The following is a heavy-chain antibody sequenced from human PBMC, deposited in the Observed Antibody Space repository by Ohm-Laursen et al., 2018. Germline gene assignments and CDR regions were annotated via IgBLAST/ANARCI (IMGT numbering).Heavy chain of an antibody. CDR2: INPNSGGT. D-gene: IGHD6-19*01. V-gene: IGHV1-2*02. Sequence: GASVKVSCKASGYTFTNYGISWVRQAPGQGLEWMGWINPNSGGTNYAQKFQGRVTMTRDTSISTAYMELSRLRSDDTAVYYCAREIAVAGVVAFDIWGQGTMVTVSS. CDR1: GYTFTNYG. J-gene: IGHJ3*02. CDR3: AREIAVAGVVAFDI.